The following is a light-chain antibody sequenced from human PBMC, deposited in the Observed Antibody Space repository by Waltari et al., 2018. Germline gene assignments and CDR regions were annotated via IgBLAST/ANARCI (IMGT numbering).Light chain of an antibody. J-gene: IGLJ2*01. CDR2: YDN. CDR3: QVWDTSRELAI. CDR1: LPLQR. V-gene: IGLV3-21*02. Sequence: SSVLTQPASVSVAPGRTATLTCEGALPLQRVPWYQQKSGQAPVVAVFYDNGRPSGTPERFSGSKFRNTATLTISRVEAGDEADYYCQVWDTSRELAIFGGGTRVTVL.